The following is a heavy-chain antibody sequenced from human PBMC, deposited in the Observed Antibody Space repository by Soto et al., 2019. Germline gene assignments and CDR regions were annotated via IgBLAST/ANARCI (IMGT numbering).Heavy chain of an antibody. CDR3: ASAVGGSSYAYLPAD. D-gene: IGHD5-18*01. J-gene: IGHJ4*01. V-gene: IGHV3-23*01. CDR2: LSAGGTAT. Sequence: EVQLLESGGGLVQPGGSLRLSCAASGFIFSSSAMTWVRQAPGKGLEWVSGLSAGGTATYYADSAKGRFTISRDNSTNTLYLQVNSQRVEDTALYYCASAVGGSSYAYLPADWGHGPLVTVSA. CDR1: GFIFSSSA.